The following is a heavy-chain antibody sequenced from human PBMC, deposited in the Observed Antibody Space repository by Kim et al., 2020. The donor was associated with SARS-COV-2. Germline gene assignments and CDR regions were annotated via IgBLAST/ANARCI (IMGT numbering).Heavy chain of an antibody. D-gene: IGHD7-27*01. Sequence: ASVKVSCKASGYTFSGYYIHWVRQAPGQGLEWMGQINPNSGDTSHAQKFQGRVTMTRDTSITTAYMELSGLRSDDTAVYYCASFFLLGHNIYYSFFGMDVWGQGTTVTVSS. J-gene: IGHJ6*02. V-gene: IGHV1-2*06. CDR2: INPNSGDT. CDR3: ASFFLLGHNIYYSFFGMDV. CDR1: GYTFSGYY.